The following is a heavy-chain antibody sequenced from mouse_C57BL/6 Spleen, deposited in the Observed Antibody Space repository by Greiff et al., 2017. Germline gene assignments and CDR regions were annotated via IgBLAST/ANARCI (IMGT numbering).Heavy chain of an antibody. CDR3: ARRYYCSSGAAMDY. CDR1: GYTFTSYG. J-gene: IGHJ4*01. D-gene: IGHD1-1*01. CDR2: IYPRSGNT. Sequence: VQLQQSGAELARPGASVKLSCKASGYTFTSYGISWVKQRTGQGLEWIGEIYPRSGNTYYNEKFKGKATLTAEKSSSTAYMELRSLTSEDSAVYFCARRYYCSSGAAMDYWGQGTSVTVSS. V-gene: IGHV1-81*01.